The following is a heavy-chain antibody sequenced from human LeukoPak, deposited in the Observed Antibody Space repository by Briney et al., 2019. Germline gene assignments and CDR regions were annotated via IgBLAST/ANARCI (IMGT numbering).Heavy chain of an antibody. CDR3: ARGAKLMYYYDSSGYYYGAFDI. D-gene: IGHD3-22*01. V-gene: IGHV4-30-4*01. J-gene: IGHJ3*02. CDR2: IYYSGST. CDR1: GGSISSGDYY. Sequence: SETLSLTCTVSGGSISSGDYYWSWIRQPPGKGLEWIGYIYYSGSTYYNPSLKSRVTISVDTSKNQFSLKLSSVTAADTAVYYCARGAKLMYYYDSSGYYYGAFDIWGQGTMVTVSS.